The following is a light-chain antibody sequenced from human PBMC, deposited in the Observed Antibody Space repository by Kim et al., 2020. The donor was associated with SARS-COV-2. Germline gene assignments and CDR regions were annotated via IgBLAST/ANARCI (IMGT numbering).Light chain of an antibody. J-gene: IGKJ3*01. CDR1: QSISSH. V-gene: IGKV1-39*01. Sequence: ASVEDRVTITCRTTQSISSHLKLYQQKPGRAPKLLISAASTLQGGVPSRFSGSGSETDFTLTISSLQPEDFATYFCQQSYITPFTFGPGTKVDIK. CDR2: AAS. CDR3: QQSYITPFT.